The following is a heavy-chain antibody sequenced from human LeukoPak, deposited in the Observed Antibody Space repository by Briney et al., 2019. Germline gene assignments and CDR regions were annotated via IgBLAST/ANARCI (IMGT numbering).Heavy chain of an antibody. V-gene: IGHV4-59*08. CDR2: IYYSGST. CDR1: GGSMSPYH. J-gene: IGHJ4*02. Sequence: SETLSLTCTVSGGSMSPYHWGWIRQPPGKGLEWIGYIYYSGSTNYNPSLKSRVTISVDTSKNQFSLKLSSVTAADTAVYYCARQFHYYDSSGYLLVYFDYWGQGTLVTVSS. D-gene: IGHD3-22*01. CDR3: ARQFHYYDSSGYLLVYFDY.